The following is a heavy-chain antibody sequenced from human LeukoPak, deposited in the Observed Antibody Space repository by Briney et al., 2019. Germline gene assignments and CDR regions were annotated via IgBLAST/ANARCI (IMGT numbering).Heavy chain of an antibody. CDR1: GFIFSNYE. D-gene: IGHD6-13*01. CDR3: AKDKRGAAAANYFDY. CDR2: ISNSGSTI. V-gene: IGHV3-48*03. J-gene: IGHJ4*02. Sequence: GGSLRLSCAASGFIFSNYELTWVRQAPGKGLEWISFISNSGSTIYYADSVKGRFTISRDNTNNSLFLQMNSLRAEDTAVYYCAKDKRGAAAANYFDYWGQGTLVTVSS.